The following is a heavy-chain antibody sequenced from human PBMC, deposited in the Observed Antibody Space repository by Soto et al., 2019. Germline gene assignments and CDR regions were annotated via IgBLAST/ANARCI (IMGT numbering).Heavy chain of an antibody. J-gene: IGHJ6*02. D-gene: IGHD4-4*01. CDR2: MNPNSGNT. Sequence: ASVKVSCKASGYTFTSYDINWVRQATGQGLEWMGWMNPNSGNTGYAQKFQGRVTMTRNTSISTAYMELSSLRSEDTAVYYCAKYDYSNYYYYGMDVWGQGTTVTVSS. CDR3: AKYDYSNYYYYGMDV. CDR1: GYTFTSYD. V-gene: IGHV1-8*01.